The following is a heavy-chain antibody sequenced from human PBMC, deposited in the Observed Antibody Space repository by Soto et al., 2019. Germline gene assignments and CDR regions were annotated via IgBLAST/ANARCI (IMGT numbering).Heavy chain of an antibody. CDR3: ARVYYYGPVDY. J-gene: IGHJ4*02. CDR2: INSDGSST. V-gene: IGHV3-74*01. Sequence: PGGSLRLSCAASGFTFSRYWMHWVRQAPGKGLVWVSRINSDGSSTSYADSVKGRFTISRDNAKNTLYLQMNSLRAEDTAVYYCARVYYYGPVDYWGQGTLVTVSS. D-gene: IGHD3-10*01. CDR1: GFTFSRYW.